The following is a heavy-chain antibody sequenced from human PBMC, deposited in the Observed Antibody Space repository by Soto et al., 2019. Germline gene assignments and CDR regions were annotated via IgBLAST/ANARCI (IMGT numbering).Heavy chain of an antibody. D-gene: IGHD5-12*01. Sequence: GASVKVSCKASGGTFSSYAFSWVRQAPGQGLEWMGGIIRIFHTPTYAQNFQGRVTITADESTSTAYMELISLRSDDTAVYYCVHRRDGYNSAFFDYWGQGTLVTVSS. CDR2: IIRIFHTP. CDR3: VHRRDGYNSAFFDY. J-gene: IGHJ4*02. CDR1: GGTFSSYA. V-gene: IGHV1-69*13.